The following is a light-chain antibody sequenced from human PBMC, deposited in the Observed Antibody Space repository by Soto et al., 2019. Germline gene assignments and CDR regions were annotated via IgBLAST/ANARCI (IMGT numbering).Light chain of an antibody. CDR3: QQADKFPYT. V-gene: IGKV1-12*01. CDR2: AAF. CDR1: QGVSSW. J-gene: IGKJ2*01. Sequence: DVQMTQSPSSVSASVGDTVTITCRASQGVSSWLAWYQHNPGRPPKLLISAAFNLQSGVPSRFSGSGSGTDFSLSISGLQPEDFATYFCQQADKFPYTFGQGT.